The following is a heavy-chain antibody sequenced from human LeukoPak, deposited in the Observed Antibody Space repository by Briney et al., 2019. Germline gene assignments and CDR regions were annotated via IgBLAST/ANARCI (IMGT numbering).Heavy chain of an antibody. J-gene: IGHJ4*02. CDR1: DGSISSYY. D-gene: IGHD6-13*01. CDR3: ARRGRNSSRWLDYL. CDR2: IYHTGST. Sequence: SETLSLTCTVSDGSISSYYWSWIRQPPGKGLEWIANIYHTGSTNYNPSLSSRVTISIDTAKNQFSLKLTSVTAADTAVYYSARRGRNSSRWLDYLWGQRTLVTVSS. V-gene: IGHV4-59*01.